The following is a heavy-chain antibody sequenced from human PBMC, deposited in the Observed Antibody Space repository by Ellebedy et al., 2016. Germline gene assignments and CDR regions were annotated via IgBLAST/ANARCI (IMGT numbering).Heavy chain of an antibody. CDR3: AKDRDDAGDFVFDS. CDR2: ISGGGDTT. Sequence: GGSLRLSXVASGFTFGNFFMSWVRQAPGGGLEWISTISGGGDTTVSADSVKGRFTISRDNSRDTLYLQMNSLRAEDTAVYYCAKDRDDAGDFVFDSWGQGTLVTVSS. V-gene: IGHV3-23*01. D-gene: IGHD4-17*01. J-gene: IGHJ4*02. CDR1: GFTFGNFF.